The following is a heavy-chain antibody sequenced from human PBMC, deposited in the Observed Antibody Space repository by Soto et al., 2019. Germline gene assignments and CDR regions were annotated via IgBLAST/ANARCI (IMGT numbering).Heavy chain of an antibody. CDR2: INHSGST. CDR1: GGSFSGYY. CDR3: ARFTAAGTGGFDY. D-gene: IGHD6-13*01. J-gene: IGHJ4*02. Sequence: QVQLQQWGAGLLKPSETLSLTCAVYGGSFSGYYWSWIRQPPGKGLEWIGEINHSGSTNYNPSLKSRVTISVDTSKNQFSLKLSSVTAAATAVYYCARFTAAGTGGFDYWGQGTLVTVSS. V-gene: IGHV4-34*01.